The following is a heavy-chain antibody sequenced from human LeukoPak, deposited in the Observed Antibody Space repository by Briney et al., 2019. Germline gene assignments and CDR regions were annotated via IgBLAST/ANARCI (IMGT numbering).Heavy chain of an antibody. CDR3: ARGEQLVGAEYFQH. D-gene: IGHD6-13*01. V-gene: IGHV4-39*01. Sequence: SETLSLTCTVSGGSISSSSYYWGWIRQPPGKGLEWIGSIYYSGSTYYNPSLKSRVTISVDTSKNQFSLKLSSVTAADTAVYYCARGEQLVGAEYFQHWGQGTLVTVSS. J-gene: IGHJ1*01. CDR2: IYYSGST. CDR1: GGSISSSSYY.